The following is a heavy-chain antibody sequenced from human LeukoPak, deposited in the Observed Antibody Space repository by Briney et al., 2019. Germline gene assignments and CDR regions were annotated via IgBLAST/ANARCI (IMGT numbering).Heavy chain of an antibody. V-gene: IGHV3-7*01. J-gene: IGHJ4*02. Sequence: PGGSLRLSCAASGFTFSTYWMSWVRQAPGKGLEWVASIREDGSDYVSSMKGRFAISRDNAKNSLYLEMNSLRAEDTAVYYCARDVNWGHFNYWGQGTLVTVSS. CDR2: IREDGS. CDR1: GFTFSTYW. CDR3: ARDVNWGHFNY. D-gene: IGHD7-27*01.